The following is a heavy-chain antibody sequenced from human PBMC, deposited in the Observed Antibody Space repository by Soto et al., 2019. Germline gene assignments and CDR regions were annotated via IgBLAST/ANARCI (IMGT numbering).Heavy chain of an antibody. D-gene: IGHD2-15*01. Sequence: RASVKVSCKAIGYSFTSHYMHWVRQAPGQGLEWMGTIYPGGTNIAYAQKFQGRVTMTKDTSTTTVYMELSSLRSEDTAVYYFARVYCSGGSCYGIDYWGQGTLVTVSS. CDR3: ARVYCSGGSCYGIDY. CDR2: IYPGGTNI. J-gene: IGHJ4*02. CDR1: GYSFTSHY. V-gene: IGHV1-46*01.